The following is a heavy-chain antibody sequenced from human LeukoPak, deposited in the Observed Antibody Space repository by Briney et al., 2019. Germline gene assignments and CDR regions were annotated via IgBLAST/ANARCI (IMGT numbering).Heavy chain of an antibody. CDR1: GFTFSSYS. CDR2: ISSSSSYI. V-gene: IGHV3-21*01. J-gene: IGHJ4*02. D-gene: IGHD5-18*01. Sequence: GGSLRLSCAASGFTFSSYSMNWVRQAPGKGLEWVSSISSSSSYIYYADSVKGRFTISRDNAKNSLYLQMNSLRAEDTAVYYCAREFRRGYSYGLDYWGQGTLVTVSS. CDR3: AREFRRGYSYGLDY.